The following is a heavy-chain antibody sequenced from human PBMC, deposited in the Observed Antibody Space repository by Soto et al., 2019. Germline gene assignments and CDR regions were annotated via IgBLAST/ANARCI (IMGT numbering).Heavy chain of an antibody. J-gene: IGHJ4*02. CDR3: AKDLGSGYRFDY. Sequence: ASVKLSCKDCGYTFLKNGINWVRQAPGQGLEWMGGIQTDNDHASFAQKFGGRVTMTTDTSTRTVYMELRDLSSDDTAVYYCAKDLGSGYRFDYWGQGTPVTSPQ. V-gene: IGHV1-18*01. D-gene: IGHD3-9*01. CDR2: IQTDNDHA. CDR1: GYTFLKNG.